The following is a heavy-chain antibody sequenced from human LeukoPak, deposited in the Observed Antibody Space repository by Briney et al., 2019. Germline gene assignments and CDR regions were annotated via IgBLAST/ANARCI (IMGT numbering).Heavy chain of an antibody. CDR1: GYTSTSYY. V-gene: IGHV1-46*01. CDR3: ARVDPSHDAFDI. CDR2: INPSGGST. J-gene: IGHJ3*02. Sequence: ASVKVSCKASGYTSTSYYMHWVRQAPGQGLEWMGIINPSGGSTSYAQKFQGRVTMTRDTSTSTVYMELSSLRSEDTAVYYCARVDPSHDAFDIWGQGTMVTVSS.